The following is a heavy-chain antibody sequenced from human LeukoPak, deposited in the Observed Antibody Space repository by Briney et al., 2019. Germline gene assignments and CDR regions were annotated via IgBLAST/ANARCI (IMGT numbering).Heavy chain of an antibody. J-gene: IGHJ2*01. CDR2: ISGSGGST. CDR1: GFTFGSYA. D-gene: IGHD4-17*01. V-gene: IGHV3-23*01. CDR3: AKRVTNYWYFDL. Sequence: GGSLRLSCAASGFTFGSYAMSWVRQAPGKGLEWVSRISGSGGSTYYADSVKGRFTISRDNSKNTLYLQMDSLRAEDTAVYYCAKRVTNYWYFDLWGRGTLVTVSS.